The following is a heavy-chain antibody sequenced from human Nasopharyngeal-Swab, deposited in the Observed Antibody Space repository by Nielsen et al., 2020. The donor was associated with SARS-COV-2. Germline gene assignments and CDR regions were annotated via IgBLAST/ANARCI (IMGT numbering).Heavy chain of an antibody. J-gene: IGHJ6*02. CDR3: AGSYYPGSGTSYGMDV. D-gene: IGHD3-10*01. V-gene: IGHV3-23*01. Sequence: GESLKISCAASGFTFSSYAMSWVRQAPGKGLEWVSVISGSGGSTYYADSVKGRFTISRDNSKNTLYLQMNSLRAEDTAVYYCAGSYYPGSGTSYGMDVWGHGTTVTVSS. CDR2: ISGSGGST. CDR1: GFTFSSYA.